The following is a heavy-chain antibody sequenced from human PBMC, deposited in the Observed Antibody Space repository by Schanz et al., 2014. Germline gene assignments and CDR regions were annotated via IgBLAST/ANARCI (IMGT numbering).Heavy chain of an antibody. D-gene: IGHD2-15*01. Sequence: QVQLVESGGGVVQPGGSLRLSCAASGFTFDPYAMHWLRQSPGKGLEWVAVLSSDESRKFYADSEKGRFTISRDNSKNTLFLQMSSLRAEDTAVYYCAAGGGFLIDYWGQGTLVTVSS. V-gene: IGHV3-30-3*01. CDR1: GFTFDPYA. CDR3: AAGGGFLIDY. CDR2: LSSDESRK. J-gene: IGHJ4*02.